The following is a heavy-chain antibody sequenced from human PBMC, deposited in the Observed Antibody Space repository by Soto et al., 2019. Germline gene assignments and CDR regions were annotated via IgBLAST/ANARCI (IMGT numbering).Heavy chain of an antibody. D-gene: IGHD6-19*01. J-gene: IGHJ6*02. CDR3: ARSRGRVAVAGSATYYYYGMDV. V-gene: IGHV3-11*01. CDR2: ISSSGSTI. Sequence: LRLSCAASGFTFSDYYMSWIRQAPGKGLEWVSYISSSGSTIYYADSVKGRFTISRDNAKNSLYLQMNSLRAEDTAVYYCARSRGRVAVAGSATYYYYGMDVWGQGTTVTVSS. CDR1: GFTFSDYY.